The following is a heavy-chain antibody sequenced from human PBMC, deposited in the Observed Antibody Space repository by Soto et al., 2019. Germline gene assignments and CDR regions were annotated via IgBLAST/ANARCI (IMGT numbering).Heavy chain of an antibody. CDR3: ARAQSIAPRGYYSSGMDV. CDR2: IIPIFGTA. D-gene: IGHD6-6*01. Sequence: QVQLVQSGAEVKKPGSSVKVSCKASGGTFSSYAISWVRQAPGQGLEWMGGIIPIFGTANYAQKFQGRVTITADESTSTAYMELSSLRSEDTDVNYGARAQSIAPRGYYSSGMDVWGQGTTVTVPS. J-gene: IGHJ6*02. CDR1: GGTFSSYA. V-gene: IGHV1-69*01.